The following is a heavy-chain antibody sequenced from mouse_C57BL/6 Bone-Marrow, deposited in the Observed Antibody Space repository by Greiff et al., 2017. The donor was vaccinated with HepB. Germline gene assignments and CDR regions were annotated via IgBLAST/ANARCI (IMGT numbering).Heavy chain of an antibody. J-gene: IGHJ4*01. CDR3: ARFRTVVAHYYAMDY. V-gene: IGHV1-42*01. D-gene: IGHD1-1*01. CDR1: GYSFTGYY. CDR2: INPSTGGT. Sequence: EVQVVESGPELVKPGASVKISCKASGYSFTGYYMNWVKQSPEKSLEWIGEINPSTGGTTYNQKFKAKATLTVDKSSSTAYMQLKSLTSEDSAVYYCARFRTVVAHYYAMDYWGQGTSVSVSS.